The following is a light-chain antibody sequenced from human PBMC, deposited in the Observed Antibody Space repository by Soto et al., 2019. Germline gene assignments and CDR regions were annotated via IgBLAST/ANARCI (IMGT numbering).Light chain of an antibody. J-gene: IGKJ4*01. Sequence: EIVLTQSPGTLSLSPGERATLSCRASQSVDYSYLAWYRHNPGQAPRLLIYDASTRTTGLPDRFSGSGSGTDFTLTISRLEPEDFAVYYCQQYGRSPLTFGGGTKVEIK. CDR1: QSVDYSY. CDR3: QQYGRSPLT. CDR2: DAS. V-gene: IGKV3-20*01.